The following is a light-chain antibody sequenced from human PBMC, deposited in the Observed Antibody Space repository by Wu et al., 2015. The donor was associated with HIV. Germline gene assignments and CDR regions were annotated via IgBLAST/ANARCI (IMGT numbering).Light chain of an antibody. CDR1: GRLAVL. J-gene: IGKJ1*01. CDR2: AAS. V-gene: IGKV1-NL1*01. Sequence: RADSGRLAVLRYWYQQKPREKPLTLLVSAASRLESGVPSRFSGSRSGTDYTLTISSLQPEDFATYYCQQYYSTLTSGQGTKVEIK. CDR3: QQYYSTLT.